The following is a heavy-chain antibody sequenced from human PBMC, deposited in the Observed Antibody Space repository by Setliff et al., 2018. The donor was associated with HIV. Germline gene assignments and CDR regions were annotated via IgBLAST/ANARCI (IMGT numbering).Heavy chain of an antibody. CDR2: IYYTGTT. CDR1: GMSISGYY. D-gene: IGHD1-26*01. CDR3: ARDHELGAFDL. V-gene: IGHV4-59*01. Sequence: SETLSLTCRVSGMSISGYYWSWNRQSPGKGLEWIGYIYYTGTTSYNPSLKSRVTIQVDTSNNRFSLNLRSATVADTAVYFCARDHELGAFDLWGQGTMVTVSS. J-gene: IGHJ3*01.